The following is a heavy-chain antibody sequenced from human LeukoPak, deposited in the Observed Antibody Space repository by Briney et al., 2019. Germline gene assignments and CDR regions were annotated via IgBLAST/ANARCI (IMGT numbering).Heavy chain of an antibody. CDR2: IHYSGST. CDR3: ARGCQYYDSSGYYLLDY. V-gene: IGHV4-30-4*01. CDR1: GGSISSGDYY. J-gene: IGHJ4*02. Sequence: SETLSLTCTVSGGSISSGDYYWSWIRQSPGKGLEWIGYIHYSGSTYYNPSLKSRVTTSVDTSKNQFSLKLSSVTAADTAVYYCARGCQYYDSSGYYLLDYWGQGTLVTVSS. D-gene: IGHD3-22*01.